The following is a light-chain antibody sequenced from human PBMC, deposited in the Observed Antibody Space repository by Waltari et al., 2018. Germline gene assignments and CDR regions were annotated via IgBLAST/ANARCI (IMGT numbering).Light chain of an antibody. CDR3: QQYGSSPRVT. Sequence: EIVLTQSPGNLSLSPGDRATLSCRASQSVSSSYLAWYQQKPGQAPSRLIYGASSRATGIPDRFSGSGSGTDFTLTISRLEPEDFAVYYCQQYGSSPRVTFGPGTKVDIK. CDR1: QSVSSSY. CDR2: GAS. V-gene: IGKV3-20*01. J-gene: IGKJ3*01.